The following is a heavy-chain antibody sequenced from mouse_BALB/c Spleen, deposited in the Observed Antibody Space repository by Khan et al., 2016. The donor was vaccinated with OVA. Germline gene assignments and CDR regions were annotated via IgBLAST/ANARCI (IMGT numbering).Heavy chain of an antibody. CDR1: GFSLITYG. CDR3: SRSSYRYDFTY. D-gene: IGHD2-12*01. CDR2: IWSDGST. Sequence: QVQLKESGPGLVQPSQSLSITCTVSGFSLITYGVHWVRQSPGKGLEWLGAIWSDGSTDYNAAFISRLSTTTDNSKSQDFYITNSLQADDTATDYFSRSSYRYDFTYWGRGTLVTVSA. V-gene: IGHV2-2*01. J-gene: IGHJ3*01.